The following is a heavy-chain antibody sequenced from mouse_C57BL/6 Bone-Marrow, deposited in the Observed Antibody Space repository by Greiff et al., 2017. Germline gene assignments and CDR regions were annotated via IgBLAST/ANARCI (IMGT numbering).Heavy chain of an antibody. CDR1: GYSITSGYY. D-gene: IGHD2-1*01. V-gene: IGHV3-6*01. CDR2: ISYDGSN. J-gene: IGHJ1*03. CDR3: ARDKNYGSRYWYFDV. Sequence: ESGPGLVKPSQSLSLTCSVTGYSITSGYYWNWIRQFPGNKLEWMGYISYDGSNNYNPSLKNRISITRDTSKNQFFLKLNSVTTEDTATYYCARDKNYGSRYWYFDVWGTGTTVTVSS.